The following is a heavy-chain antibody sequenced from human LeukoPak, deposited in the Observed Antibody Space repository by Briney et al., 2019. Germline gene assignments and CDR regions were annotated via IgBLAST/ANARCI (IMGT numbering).Heavy chain of an antibody. J-gene: IGHJ4*02. Sequence: GGSLRLSCAASGFTFSSYAMSWVRQAPGKGLEWVSAISGSGGSTYHADSVKGRFTISRDNSKNTLYLQMNSLRAEDTAVYYCAKDRVGSGSYDYWGQGTLVTVSS. CDR2: ISGSGGST. V-gene: IGHV3-23*01. CDR3: AKDRVGSGSYDY. D-gene: IGHD3-10*01. CDR1: GFTFSSYA.